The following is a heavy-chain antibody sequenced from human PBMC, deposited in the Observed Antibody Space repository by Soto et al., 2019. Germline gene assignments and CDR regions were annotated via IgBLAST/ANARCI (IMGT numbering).Heavy chain of an antibody. D-gene: IGHD3-9*01. CDR2: ISAYNGNT. CDR1: GYTFTSYG. V-gene: IGHV1-18*01. Sequence: QVQLVQSGAEVKKPGASVKVSCKASGYTFTSYGISWVRQAPGQGLEWMGWISAYNGNTNYAQKLQGRVTMTTDTSTSTAYMELRSLRSDDTAVYYCASDDILTGYLVDYYYYGMDVWGQGTTVTVSS. J-gene: IGHJ6*02. CDR3: ASDDILTGYLVDYYYYGMDV.